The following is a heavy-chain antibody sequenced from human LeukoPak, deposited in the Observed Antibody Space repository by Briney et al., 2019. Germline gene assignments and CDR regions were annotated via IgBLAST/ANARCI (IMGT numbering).Heavy chain of an antibody. CDR3: ARFQYCRGGSCYNYFDY. V-gene: IGHV5-10-1*01. J-gene: IGHJ4*02. CDR2: IDPSDSYT. Sequence: GESLRISCKGSGYSFTSYWISWVRQMPGKGLEWMGRIDPSDSYTNYSPSFQGHVTISADKSISTAYLQWSSLKASDTAMYYCARFQYCRGGSCYNYFDYWGQGTLVTVSS. CDR1: GYSFTSYW. D-gene: IGHD2-15*01.